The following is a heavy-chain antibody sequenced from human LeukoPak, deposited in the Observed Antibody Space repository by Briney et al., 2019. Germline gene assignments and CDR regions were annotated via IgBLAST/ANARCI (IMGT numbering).Heavy chain of an antibody. CDR1: GYTFTGYY. J-gene: IGHJ4*02. CDR2: INPNSGGK. D-gene: IGHD3-9*01. Sequence: ASVKVSCKASGYTFTGYYMHWVRQAPGQGLEWMGRINPNSGGKNYAQKFQGRVTMTRDTSISTAYMELSRLRSDDTAVYYCALNWYYDILTGYLEDWGQGTLVTVSS. CDR3: ALNWYYDILTGYLED. V-gene: IGHV1-2*06.